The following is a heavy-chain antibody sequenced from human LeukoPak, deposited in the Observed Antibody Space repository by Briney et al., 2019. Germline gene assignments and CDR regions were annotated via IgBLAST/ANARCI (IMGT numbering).Heavy chain of an antibody. CDR1: GYTFTGYY. CDR2: INPNSGGT. J-gene: IGHJ4*02. D-gene: IGHD2-2*01. V-gene: IGHV1-2*02. Sequence: ASVKVSCKVSGYTFTGYYMHWVRQAPGQGLEWMGWINPNSGGTNYAQKFQGRVTMTRDTSISTAYMELSRLRSGDTAVYYCASHPKAIVVVPAAIYYWGQGTLVTVSS. CDR3: ASHPKAIVVVPAAIYY.